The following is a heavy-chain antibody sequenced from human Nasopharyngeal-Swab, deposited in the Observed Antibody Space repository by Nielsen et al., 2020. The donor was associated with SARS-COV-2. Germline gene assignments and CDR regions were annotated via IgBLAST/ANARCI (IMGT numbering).Heavy chain of an antibody. Sequence: GGSLRLSCAASGFTFSSYSMNWVRQVPGKGLEWVSFISRGGESIYYADSVKGRFTISRDNAKNSVYLQMNSLRAEDSAVYYCARGDDTTDYYEPFDSWGQGTLVTVSS. D-gene: IGHD3-22*01. CDR3: ARGDDTTDYYEPFDS. CDR2: ISRGGESI. V-gene: IGHV3-48*04. CDR1: GFTFSSYS. J-gene: IGHJ4*02.